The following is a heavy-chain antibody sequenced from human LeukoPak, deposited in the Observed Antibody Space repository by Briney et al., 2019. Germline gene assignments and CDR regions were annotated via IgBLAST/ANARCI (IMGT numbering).Heavy chain of an antibody. J-gene: IGHJ4*02. CDR1: GASIRTYY. Sequence: KPSETLSLSCTASGASIRTYYWSWIRQPPGKGLEWIGDIHYSGSTNYNPSLKSRVTISVDTSKNQFSLKLSSVTAADTAVYYCARFYDRSGPHFDYWVQGTLVTVSS. V-gene: IGHV4-59*01. CDR3: ARFYDRSGPHFDY. D-gene: IGHD3-22*01. CDR2: IHYSGST.